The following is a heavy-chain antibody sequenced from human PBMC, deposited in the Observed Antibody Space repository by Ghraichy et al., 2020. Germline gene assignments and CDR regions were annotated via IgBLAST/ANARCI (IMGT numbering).Heavy chain of an antibody. V-gene: IGHV5-51*01. CDR1: GYTFDSQW. J-gene: IGHJ6*02. Sequence: GESLNISCKASGYTFDSQWIAWVRQMPGKGLEWMGIIYPGDSDTRYSPSFQGQVTISVDKSIDTDHLQWSSLKASDTATYYCARLWNPDYHYYGMDVWGQGTTVTVSS. D-gene: IGHD1-1*01. CDR3: ARLWNPDYHYYGMDV. CDR2: IYPGDSDT.